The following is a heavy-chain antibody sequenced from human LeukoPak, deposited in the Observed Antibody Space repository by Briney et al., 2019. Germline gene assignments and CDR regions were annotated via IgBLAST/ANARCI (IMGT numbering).Heavy chain of an antibody. CDR2: IYYSGST. V-gene: IGHV4-59*01. Sequence: MSSETLSLTCTVSGGSISSYYWSWIRQPPGKGLEWIGYIYYSGSTNYNPSLKSRVTISVETSKNQFSLKLSSVTAADTAVYYCARTLGYCSSTSCYGGYYFDYWGQGTLVTVSS. CDR1: GGSISSYY. CDR3: ARTLGYCSSTSCYGGYYFDY. D-gene: IGHD2-2*01. J-gene: IGHJ4*02.